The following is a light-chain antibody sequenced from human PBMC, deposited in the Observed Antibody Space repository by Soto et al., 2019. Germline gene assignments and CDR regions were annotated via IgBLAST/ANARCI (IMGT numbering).Light chain of an antibody. Sequence: QSVLTQPPSASGTPGQRVSISCSGSSSNIGGNYVYWYQQLPGTAPKLLIYRNNQRPSGVPDLLSGSKSGTSASLAISGLRSEDEADYYCAAWDDSLSGWVFGGGTKLTVL. CDR1: SSNIGGNY. CDR2: RNN. V-gene: IGLV1-47*01. J-gene: IGLJ3*02. CDR3: AAWDDSLSGWV.